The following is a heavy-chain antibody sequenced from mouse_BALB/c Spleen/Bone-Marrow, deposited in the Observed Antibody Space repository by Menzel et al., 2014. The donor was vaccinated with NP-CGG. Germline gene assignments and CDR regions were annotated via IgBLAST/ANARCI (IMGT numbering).Heavy chain of an antibody. V-gene: IGHV5-12-1*01. Sequence: EVMLVESGGGLVKPGGSLKLSCAASGFGFSSSDMSWVRQTPEKRLEWVAYISSGGGSTYYPDTVKGRFTISRDNAKNTLYLQMSSLKSEDTAMYYCATHYYGRFDYCGQGTTRTISS. CDR3: ATHYYGRFDY. CDR2: ISSGGGST. CDR1: GFGFSSSD. J-gene: IGHJ2*01. D-gene: IGHD1-2*01.